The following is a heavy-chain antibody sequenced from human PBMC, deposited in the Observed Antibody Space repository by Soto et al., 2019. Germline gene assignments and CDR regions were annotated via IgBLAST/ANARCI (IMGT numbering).Heavy chain of an antibody. CDR3: AKKVNSGPGSQYFDY. CDR2: FRTGGDGGTT. V-gene: IGHV3-23*01. J-gene: IGHJ4*02. Sequence: PXGSLRLSCAASGVTFSSYAMSWVRQAPGRGLEWVSGFRTGGDGGTTYYADSVKGRFTISRDNSKNTLFLQMNSLRVEDTAIYYCAKKVNSGPGSQYFDYWGQGTLVTVSS. CDR1: GVTFSSYA. D-gene: IGHD3-10*01.